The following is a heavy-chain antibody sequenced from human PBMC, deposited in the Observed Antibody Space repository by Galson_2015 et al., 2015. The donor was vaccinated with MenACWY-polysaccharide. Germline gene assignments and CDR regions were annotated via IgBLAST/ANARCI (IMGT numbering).Heavy chain of an antibody. CDR2: IFHSGTT. CDR3: ARVEKYSGSFYILY. CDR1: DYSIRSGYF. V-gene: IGHV4-38-2*01. D-gene: IGHD1-26*01. J-gene: IGHJ4*02. Sequence: ETLSLTCAVSDYSIRSGYFWGWTRQPPGKGLEWIASIFHSGTTYYNPSLKSRVTISVDTSKNHFSLKLSSVTAADTAVYYCARVEKYSGSFYILYWGQGTLVTVSS.